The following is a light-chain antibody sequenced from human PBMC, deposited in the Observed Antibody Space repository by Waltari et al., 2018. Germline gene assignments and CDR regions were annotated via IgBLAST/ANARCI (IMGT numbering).Light chain of an antibody. CDR1: SSDFAVFNY. Sequence: QSALTQSASVSGSPGQSITISCTGTSSDFAVFNYVSWYQQHPGKAPQLMIYDVSKRPSGVSNRFSGSKSGNTASLTISGLQAEDEAYYYCSSYTSTWVFGGGTKLTVL. CDR3: SSYTSTWV. CDR2: DVS. J-gene: IGLJ3*02. V-gene: IGLV2-14*01.